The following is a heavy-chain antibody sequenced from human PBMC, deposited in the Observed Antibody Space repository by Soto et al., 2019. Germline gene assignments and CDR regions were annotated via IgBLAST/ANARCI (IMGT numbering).Heavy chain of an antibody. D-gene: IGHD4-17*01. V-gene: IGHV3-7*03. Sequence: EVQLVESGGGLVQPGGSLRLSCAAYGFTFSNYWMSWVRQAPGKGLGWVANINQDGSEKYYVDSVKGRFTISSDNARSSLYLQMNSLRPEDTAVYYCARDKAYGDSEDYWGQGTLVTVSS. CDR3: ARDKAYGDSEDY. CDR1: GFTFSNYW. CDR2: INQDGSEK. J-gene: IGHJ4*02.